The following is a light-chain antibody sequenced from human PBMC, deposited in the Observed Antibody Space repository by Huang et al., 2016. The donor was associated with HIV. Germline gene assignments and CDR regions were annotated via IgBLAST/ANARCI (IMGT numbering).Light chain of an antibody. V-gene: IGKV3-15*01. CDR3: QQYNNWLV. Sequence: EIVMTQSPATLSVSPGERATLSCRASQTVNSNLAWYQHKPGQAPRLLIYGASTRATGGPARFSGSGSGTKVTLTISSLQSEDFAVYYCQQYNNWLVFGQGTKVEIK. CDR2: GAS. J-gene: IGKJ1*01. CDR1: QTVNSN.